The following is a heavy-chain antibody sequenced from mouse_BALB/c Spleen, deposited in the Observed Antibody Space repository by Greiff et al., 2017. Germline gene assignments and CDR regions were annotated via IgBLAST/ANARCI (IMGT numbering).Heavy chain of an antibody. CDR1: GYTFTSYW. CDR3: ARDYGSSPWFAY. V-gene: IGHV1-69*02. D-gene: IGHD1-1*01. CDR2: IDPSDSET. Sequence: VQLQQPGAELVKPGAPVKLSCKASGYTFTSYWMNWVKQRPGRGLEWIGRIDPSDSETHYNQKFKDKATLTVDKSSSTAYIQLSSLTSEDSAVYYCARDYGSSPWFAYWGQGTLVTVSA. J-gene: IGHJ3*01.